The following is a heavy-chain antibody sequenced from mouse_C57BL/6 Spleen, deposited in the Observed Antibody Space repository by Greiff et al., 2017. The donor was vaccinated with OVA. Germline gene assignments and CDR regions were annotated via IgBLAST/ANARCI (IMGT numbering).Heavy chain of an antibody. V-gene: IGHV1-63*01. CDR1: GYTFTNYW. CDR3: AREVAYDYYWYFDV. J-gene: IGHJ1*03. CDR2: IYPGGGYT. Sequence: QVQLKESGAELVRPGTSVKMSCKASGYTFTNYWIGWAKQRPGHGLEWIGDIYPGGGYTNYNEKFKGKATLTADKSSSTAYMQFSSLTSEDSAIYYCAREVAYDYYWYFDVWGTGTTVTVSS. D-gene: IGHD2-4*01.